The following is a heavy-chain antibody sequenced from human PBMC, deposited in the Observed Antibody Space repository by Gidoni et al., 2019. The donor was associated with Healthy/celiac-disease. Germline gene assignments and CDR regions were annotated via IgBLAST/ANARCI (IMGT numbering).Heavy chain of an antibody. CDR3: ARDRGCSGGSCYFYYFDY. CDR2: ISSSSSTI. D-gene: IGHD2-15*01. J-gene: IGHJ4*02. V-gene: IGHV3-48*01. Sequence: EVQLVESGGGLVQPGGSLRLSCAASGFPFRSYSMNWVRQAPGKGLEWVSYISSSSSTIYYADSVKGRFTISRDNAKNSLYLQMNSLRAEDTAVYYCARDRGCSGGSCYFYYFDYWGQGTLVTVSS. CDR1: GFPFRSYS.